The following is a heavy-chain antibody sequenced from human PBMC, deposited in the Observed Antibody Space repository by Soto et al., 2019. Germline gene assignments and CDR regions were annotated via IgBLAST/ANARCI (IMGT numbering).Heavy chain of an antibody. J-gene: IGHJ4*02. Sequence: SETLSLTCSVSGASISSRDYYWGWIRQTPGKGLEWIGNIDYNGVTYYNPSLKSRVTVSKDTSKNQFSLKVASVTAADTAIYYCGRVMIGTSRHTDSNYWGRGTQVTVSS. CDR2: IDYNGVT. V-gene: IGHV4-39*01. D-gene: IGHD2-2*01. CDR3: GRVMIGTSRHTDSNY. CDR1: GASISSRDYY.